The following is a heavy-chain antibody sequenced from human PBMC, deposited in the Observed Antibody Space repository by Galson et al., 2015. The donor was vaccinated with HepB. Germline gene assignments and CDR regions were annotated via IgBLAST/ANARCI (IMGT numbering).Heavy chain of an antibody. J-gene: IGHJ4*02. CDR2: INTNTGNP. Sequence: SVKVSCKASGYTFTSYAMNWVRQAPGQGLEWMGWINTNTGNPTYAQGFTGRFVFPLDTSVSTAYLQISSLKAEDTAVYYCARGSRTGVRDFDYWGQGTLVTVSS. D-gene: IGHD6-13*01. V-gene: IGHV7-4-1*02. CDR3: ARGSRTGVRDFDY. CDR1: GYTFTSYA.